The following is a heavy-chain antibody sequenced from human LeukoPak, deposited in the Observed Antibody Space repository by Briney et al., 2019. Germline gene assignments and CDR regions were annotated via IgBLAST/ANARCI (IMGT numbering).Heavy chain of an antibody. CDR3: ARSPYCGGDCYSEAHY. D-gene: IGHD2-21*01. V-gene: IGHV3-66*01. CDR2: IYSGGST. CDR1: GFTVSSNY. Sequence: GGSLRLSCAASGFTVSSNYMSWVRQAPGKGLEWVSVIYSGGSTYYADSVKGRFTISRDNSKNTLYLQMNSLRAEDTAVYYCARSPYCGGDCYSEAHYWGQGTLVTVSS. J-gene: IGHJ4*02.